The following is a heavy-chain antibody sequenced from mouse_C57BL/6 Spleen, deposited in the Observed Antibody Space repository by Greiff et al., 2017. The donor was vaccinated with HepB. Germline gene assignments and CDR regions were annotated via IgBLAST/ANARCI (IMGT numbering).Heavy chain of an antibody. J-gene: IGHJ3*01. CDR1: GYAFSSYW. Sequence: VQLQQSGAELVKPGASVKISRKASGYAFSSYWMNWVKQRPGKGLEWIGQIYPGDGDTNYNGKFKGKATLTADKSSSTAYMQLSSLTSEDTAVYYCKGIYYGKGFAYWGRGTLVTVSA. CDR3: KGIYYGKGFAY. V-gene: IGHV1-80*01. CDR2: IYPGDGDT. D-gene: IGHD2-1*01.